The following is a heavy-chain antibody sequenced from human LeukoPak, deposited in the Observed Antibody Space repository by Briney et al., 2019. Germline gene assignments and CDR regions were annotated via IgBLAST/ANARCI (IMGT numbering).Heavy chain of an antibody. CDR1: GGSINGYS. J-gene: IGHJ2*01. CDR2: MFDRGSP. V-gene: IGHV4-4*09. Sequence: SETLSLTCSVSGGSINGYSWGWVRQPPGKGLECIGYMFDRGSPNHHPSLQNRVATPVDTSKNEFSLRLTSVTAADTAVYYCARRIQLWSYWHFDLWGRGTLVTVSS. CDR3: ARRIQLWSYWHFDL. D-gene: IGHD5-18*01.